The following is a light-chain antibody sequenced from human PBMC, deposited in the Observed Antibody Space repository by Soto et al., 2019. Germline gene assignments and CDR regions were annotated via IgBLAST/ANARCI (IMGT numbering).Light chain of an antibody. J-gene: IGLJ3*02. CDR2: DDS. CDR3: QVWDSSSDSGV. Sequence: SYELTQPPSVSVAPGQTARITWGGNNIGSKSVHWYQQKPGQAPVLVVYDDSDRPSGIPERFSGSNAGNTATLTISRVEAGDEADYYCQVWDSSSDSGVFGGGTQLTVL. CDR1: NIGSKS. V-gene: IGLV3-21*02.